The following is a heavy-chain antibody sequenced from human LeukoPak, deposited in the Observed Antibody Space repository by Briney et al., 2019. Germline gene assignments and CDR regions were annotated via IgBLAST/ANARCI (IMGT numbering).Heavy chain of an antibody. D-gene: IGHD2-8*01. V-gene: IGHV4-39*07. J-gene: IGHJ5*02. Sequence: PSETLSLTCTISGGSISSSSYYWGWIRQPPGKGLEWIGSLYYGGSTQYNPSLKSRATFSVDTSNNQFSLKLSSVTAADTAVYYCGAHPVVRELGHRGVDPNWFDPWGQGTLVTVSS. CDR1: GGSISSSSYY. CDR2: LYYGGST. CDR3: GAHPVVRELGHRGVDPNWFDP.